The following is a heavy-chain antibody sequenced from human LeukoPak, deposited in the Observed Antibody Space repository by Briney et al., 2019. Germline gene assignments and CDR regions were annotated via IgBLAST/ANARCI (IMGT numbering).Heavy chain of an antibody. D-gene: IGHD2-2*01. V-gene: IGHV4-30-4*08. CDR3: AREYRLPPSDYIVVVPAAMADY. CDR1: GGSISSGDYY. Sequence: SETLSLTCTVSGGSISSGDYYWSWIRQPPGKGLEWIGYIYDSGSTYYNPSLKSRVTISVDTSKNQFSLKLSSATAADTAVYYCAREYRLPPSDYIVVVPAAMADYWGQGTLVTVSS. CDR2: IYDSGST. J-gene: IGHJ4*02.